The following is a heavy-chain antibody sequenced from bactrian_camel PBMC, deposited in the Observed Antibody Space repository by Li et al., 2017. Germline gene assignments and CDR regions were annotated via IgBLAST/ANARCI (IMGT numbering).Heavy chain of an antibody. V-gene: IGHV3S40*01. D-gene: IGHD3*01. CDR3: AANVGTAILGRHYCPVSMPT. J-gene: IGHJ4*01. Sequence: VQLVESGGGSVLPGGSLRLSCGASGHTYSSNCMGWFRQAPGKEREGVAFVYFGGGSTYYADSVKGRFTISQDKGKNTVYLEVNSLKLEDAAMYYCAANVGTAILGRHYCPVSMPTGARGPRSPSP. CDR2: VYFGGGST. CDR1: GHTYSSNC.